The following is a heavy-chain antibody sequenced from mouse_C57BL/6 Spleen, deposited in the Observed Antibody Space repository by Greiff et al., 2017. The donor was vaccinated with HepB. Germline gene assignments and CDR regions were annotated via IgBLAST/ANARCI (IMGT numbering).Heavy chain of an antibody. CDR2: INPSNGGT. CDR3: ASSDYYYGSGCFDY. D-gene: IGHD1-1*01. CDR1: GYTFTSYW. J-gene: IGHJ2*01. Sequence: QVQLQQPGTELVKPGASVKLSCKASGYTFTSYWMHWVKQRPGQGLEWIGNINPSNGGTNYNQKFKSKATLTVDKSSSTAYMHLSSLTSEDSAVSYGASSDYYYGSGCFDYWGQGTTLTVSS. V-gene: IGHV1-53*01.